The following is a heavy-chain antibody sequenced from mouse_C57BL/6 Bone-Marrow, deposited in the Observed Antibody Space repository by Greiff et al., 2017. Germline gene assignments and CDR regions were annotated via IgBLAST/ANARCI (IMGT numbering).Heavy chain of an antibody. CDR3: ASFYDGPFGV. V-gene: IGHV1-18*01. CDR2: INPNNGGT. CDR1: GYTFPDYN. D-gene: IGHD2-3*01. J-gene: IGHJ1*03. Sequence: EVQLQQSGPELVKPGASVKIPCKASGYTFPDYNMDWVKQSHGKSLEWIGDINPNNGGTIYNQKFKGKATLTVDKSSSTAYMELRSLTSEDTAVYYCASFYDGPFGVWGTGTTVTVSS.